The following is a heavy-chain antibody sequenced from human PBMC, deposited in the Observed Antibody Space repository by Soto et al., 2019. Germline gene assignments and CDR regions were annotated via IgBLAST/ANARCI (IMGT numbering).Heavy chain of an antibody. V-gene: IGHV3-21*01. CDR3: ARDGYDIAAPFDY. J-gene: IGHJ4*02. Sequence: ESGGGLVKPGGSLRLSCAASGFTFSSYSMNWVRQAPGKGLEWVSSISSSSSYIYYADSVKGRFTISRDNAKNSLYLQMNSLRAEDTAVYYCARDGYDIAAPFDYWGQGTLVTVSS. D-gene: IGHD6-6*01. CDR1: GFTFSSYS. CDR2: ISSSSSYI.